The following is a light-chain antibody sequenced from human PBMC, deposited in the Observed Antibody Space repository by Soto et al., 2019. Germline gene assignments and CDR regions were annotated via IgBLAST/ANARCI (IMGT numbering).Light chain of an antibody. CDR3: CSYADSSRIYV. V-gene: IGLV2-23*01. J-gene: IGLJ1*01. CDR1: SSDVGSYNL. Sequence: QSALPQPASVSGSPGQSITISCTGTSSDVGSYNLVSWYQQHPGKAPKLMIYEGSKRPSGISNRFSGSKSGNTASLTISGRQAEDEAEYYCCSYADSSRIYVFGSGTKLTVL. CDR2: EGS.